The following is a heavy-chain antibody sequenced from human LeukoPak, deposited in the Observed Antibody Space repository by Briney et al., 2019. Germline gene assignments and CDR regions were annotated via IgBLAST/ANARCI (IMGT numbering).Heavy chain of an antibody. J-gene: IGHJ6*02. CDR1: GFTFSSYS. D-gene: IGHD3-3*01. Sequence: GGSLRLSCAASGFTFSSYSMNWVRQAPGKGLEWVSSISSSSSYIYYADSVKGRFTISRDNSKNTLYLQMNSLRAEDTAVYYCASIFDATGYPHYYYGMDVWGQGTTVTVSS. V-gene: IGHV3-21*01. CDR3: ASIFDATGYPHYYYGMDV. CDR2: ISSSSSYI.